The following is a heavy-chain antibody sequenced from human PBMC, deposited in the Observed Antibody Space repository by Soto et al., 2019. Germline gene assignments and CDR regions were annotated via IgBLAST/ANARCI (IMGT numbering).Heavy chain of an antibody. V-gene: IGHV5-10-1*01. CDR3: ASLTPIAAAGSYYYYGMDV. CDR1: GYSFTSYW. Sequence: GESLKISCKGSGYSFTSYWISWVRQMPGKGLEWMGRIDPSDSYTNYSPSFQGHVTISADKSISTAYLQWSSLKASDTAMYYCASLTPIAAAGSYYYYGMDVWGQGTTVT. J-gene: IGHJ6*02. CDR2: IDPSDSYT. D-gene: IGHD6-13*01.